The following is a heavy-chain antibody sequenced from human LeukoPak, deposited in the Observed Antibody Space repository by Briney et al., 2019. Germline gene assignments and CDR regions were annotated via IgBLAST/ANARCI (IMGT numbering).Heavy chain of an antibody. J-gene: IGHJ6*03. CDR2: IYHSGSA. CDR1: GGSINSYY. V-gene: IGHV4-59*01. D-gene: IGHD3-10*01. Sequence: SETLSLTCTVSGGSINSYYWSWIRQPPGKGLEWIGYIYHSGSANYKPSLKSRVTISVDTSKNQFSLKLSSVTAADTAVYYCARGFGGYYYYYMDVWGKGTTVTISS. CDR3: ARGFGGYYYYYMDV.